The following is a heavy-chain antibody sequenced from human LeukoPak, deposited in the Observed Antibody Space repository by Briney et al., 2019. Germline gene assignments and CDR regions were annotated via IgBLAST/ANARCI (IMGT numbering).Heavy chain of an antibody. D-gene: IGHD6-6*01. CDR2: IRSKANNYAT. Sequence: PGGPLRLSCAASGFTFSASAVHWVRQASGKGLEWIGRIRSKANNYATAYAGSLKGRFTVSRDDSKNKAYLQMNSLKTEDSAVYFCARDSSSEGPLDYWGQGTLVAVSS. V-gene: IGHV3-73*01. CDR3: ARDSSSEGPLDY. J-gene: IGHJ4*02. CDR1: GFTFSASA.